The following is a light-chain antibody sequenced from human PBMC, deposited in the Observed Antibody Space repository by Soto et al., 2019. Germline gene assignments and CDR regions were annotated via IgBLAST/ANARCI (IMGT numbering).Light chain of an antibody. Sequence: QSVLAPPASVSGAPGQSITISCSGTSSDIGYYNYVSWYQQHPGKAPKLVLYEVSNRPSGISNRFSGSKCGNTASLTISGLQAEDEGDYYCSSYRRTSDVGFGGGTQLTVL. CDR1: SSDIGYYNY. CDR3: SSYRRTSDVG. CDR2: EVS. V-gene: IGLV2-14*01. J-gene: IGLJ3*02.